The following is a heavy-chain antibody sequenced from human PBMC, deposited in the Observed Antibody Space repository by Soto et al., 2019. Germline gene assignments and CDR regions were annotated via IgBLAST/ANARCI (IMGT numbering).Heavy chain of an antibody. J-gene: IGHJ4*02. CDR1: GYTLAKLS. CDR3: AKARAQYYDFWSGYPVDY. Sequence: ASVKVSCKVSGYTLAKLSMHWVRQAPGKGLEWMGGFDVEDGETIYAQKFQGRVTMTEDTSTDTAYMELNSLRAEDTAVYYCAKARAQYYDFWSGYPVDYWGQGTLVTVSS. V-gene: IGHV1-24*01. D-gene: IGHD3-3*01. CDR2: FDVEDGET.